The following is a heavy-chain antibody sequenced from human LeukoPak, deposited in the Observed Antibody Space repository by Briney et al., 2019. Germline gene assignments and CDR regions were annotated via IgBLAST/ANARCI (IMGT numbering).Heavy chain of an antibody. J-gene: IGHJ4*02. D-gene: IGHD6-19*01. CDR1: GFSFSNYG. CDR3: ARDSSGWRLFDY. V-gene: IGHV3-33*01. CDR2: IWYDGSNK. Sequence: GSLRLSCAASGFSFSNYGMQWVRQAPGRGLEWVAIIWYDGSNKYHADAVKGRFTISRDNSKNTLYLQMNSLRAEDTAVYYCARDSSGWRLFDYRGQGTLVTVSS.